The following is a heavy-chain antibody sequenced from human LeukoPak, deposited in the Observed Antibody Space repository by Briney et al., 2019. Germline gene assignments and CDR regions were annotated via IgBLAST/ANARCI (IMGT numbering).Heavy chain of an antibody. CDR2: IYYRGST. Sequence: KPSETLSLTCIVSGGSISSYYWSWIRQPPGKGLEWIGNIYYRGSTNYNPSLNSRVIMSVDTTNNQFSLMLISVTAADTAIYYCARDTSYYDFWSGNNQGAFDIWGQGTMVTVSS. J-gene: IGHJ3*02. V-gene: IGHV4-59*13. CDR3: ARDTSYYDFWSGNNQGAFDI. D-gene: IGHD3-3*01. CDR1: GGSISSYY.